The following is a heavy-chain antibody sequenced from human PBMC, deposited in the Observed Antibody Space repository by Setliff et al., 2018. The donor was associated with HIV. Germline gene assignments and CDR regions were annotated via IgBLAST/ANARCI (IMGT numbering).Heavy chain of an antibody. J-gene: IGHJ5*02. V-gene: IGHV4-34*01. D-gene: IGHD3-10*01. CDR2: IDDSGSI. CDR3: ARVKSIKTTLVRLWPRFDL. Sequence: SQTLSLTCAVYTESLTRYDWAWIRQSPEKGLEWIGEIDDSGSIIYNPSLQSRVTMSVNTSKNQFSLKVRSLTAADTGLYYCARVKSIKTTLVRLWPRFDLWGQGTQVTVSS. CDR1: TESLTRYD.